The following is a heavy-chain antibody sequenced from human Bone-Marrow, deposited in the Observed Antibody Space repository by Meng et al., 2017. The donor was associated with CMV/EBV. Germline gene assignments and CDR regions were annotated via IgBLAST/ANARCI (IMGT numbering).Heavy chain of an antibody. CDR3: GQSSTSQGPFDY. J-gene: IGHJ4*02. D-gene: IGHD2-2*01. V-gene: IGHV3-30-3*01. CDR2: ISYDGSNK. CDR1: GFTFSSYA. Sequence: GESLKISCAASGFTFSSYAMHWVRQAPGKGLEWVAVISYDGSNKYYAASVKGRFTISRDNSKNTLYLQMNSLRAEDTAVYYCGQSSTSQGPFDYWGQGTLVTVSS.